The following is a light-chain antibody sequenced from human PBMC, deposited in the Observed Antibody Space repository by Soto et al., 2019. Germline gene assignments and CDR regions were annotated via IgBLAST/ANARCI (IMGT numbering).Light chain of an antibody. CDR2: DAS. CDR3: QQRSNWPPIT. CDR1: QSVSSY. V-gene: IGKV3-11*01. Sequence: EIVLRQSPATLSLSPGDRAIFSCRASQSVSSYLAWYQQKPGQAPRLLIHDASNRATGIPARFSGSGSGTDFTLTISSLEPEDFAVYYCQQRSNWPPITFGQGTRLEIK. J-gene: IGKJ5*01.